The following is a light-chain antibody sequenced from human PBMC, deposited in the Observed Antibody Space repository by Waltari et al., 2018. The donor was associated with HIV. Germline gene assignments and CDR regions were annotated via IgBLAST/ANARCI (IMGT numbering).Light chain of an antibody. CDR3: QQYGSTPRP. Sequence: DIVMTQSPDSLAVSLGERATIHCKSSQSVLYSSNNKNYIAWYQQRPRQAAKLLIYWASTREPGVPDRFGGGGSGTDFSLRIGSRQAEDGAVYYCQQYGSTPRPFGGGTKVEI. J-gene: IGKJ4*01. CDR2: WAS. CDR1: QSVLYSSNNKNY. V-gene: IGKV4-1*01.